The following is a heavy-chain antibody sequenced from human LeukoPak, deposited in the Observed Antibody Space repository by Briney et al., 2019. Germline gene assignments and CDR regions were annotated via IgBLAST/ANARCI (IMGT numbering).Heavy chain of an antibody. D-gene: IGHD3-22*01. Sequence: SETLSLTCNVSGYSMRSYYWSWLRQPPGKGLEWIAYFSHSGTTNYNPSLKSRVIISVDTSNHQFSLTLRSVTAADTAVYYCARHLDYDSGGYFYPYFDDWGQGTLVTVSS. CDR3: ARHLDYDSGGYFYPYFDD. CDR1: GYSMRSYY. J-gene: IGHJ4*02. V-gene: IGHV4-59*08. CDR2: FSHSGTT.